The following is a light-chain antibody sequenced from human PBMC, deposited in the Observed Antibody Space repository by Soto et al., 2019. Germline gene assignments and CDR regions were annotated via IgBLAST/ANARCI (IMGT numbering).Light chain of an antibody. CDR2: DAS. V-gene: IGKV3-11*01. CDR1: QSVDSY. J-gene: IGKJ1*01. Sequence: LLTQSPATLSLSPGERATLSCRASQSVDSYLAWYQQKPGQAPRLLIYDASNRATGIPARFSGSGSGTDFTLTISSLEPEDFAVYYCQQRSNWPPWTFGQGTKVDIK. CDR3: QQRSNWPPWT.